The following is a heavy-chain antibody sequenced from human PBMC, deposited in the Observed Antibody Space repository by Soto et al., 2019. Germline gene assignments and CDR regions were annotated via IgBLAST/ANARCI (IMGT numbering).Heavy chain of an antibody. Sequence: SVKVSCKASGGTFSSYAISWVRQAPGQGLEWMGGIIPIFGTATYAQKFQGRVTITADESTSTAYMELSSLRSEDTAVYYCAGHVAAGGYYYGMEVWGRGTTVTVSS. CDR1: GGTFSSYA. CDR2: IIPIFGTA. V-gene: IGHV1-69*13. D-gene: IGHD6-13*01. CDR3: AGHVAAGGYYYGMEV. J-gene: IGHJ6*02.